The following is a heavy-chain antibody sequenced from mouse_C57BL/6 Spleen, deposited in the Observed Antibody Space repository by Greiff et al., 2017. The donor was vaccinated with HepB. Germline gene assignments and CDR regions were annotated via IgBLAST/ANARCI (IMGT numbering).Heavy chain of an antibody. D-gene: IGHD1-1*01. Sequence: QVQLQQSGAELARPGASVKLSCKASGYTFTSYWMHWVKQRPGQGLEWIGEIDPSDSYTNYNQKFKGKSTLTVDKSSSTAYMQLSSLTSEDSAVYYCARKDLLGFAYWGQGTLVTVSA. J-gene: IGHJ3*01. CDR2: IDPSDSYT. CDR1: GYTFTSYW. V-gene: IGHV1-69*01. CDR3: ARKDLLGFAY.